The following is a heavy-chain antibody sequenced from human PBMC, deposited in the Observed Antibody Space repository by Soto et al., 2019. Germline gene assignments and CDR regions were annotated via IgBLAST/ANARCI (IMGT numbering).Heavy chain of an antibody. D-gene: IGHD6-6*01. Sequence: PGGSLRLSYAASGFTFSGYWVHWVRQAPGKGLVWVSRINSDGSSTSYADSVKGRFTISRDNAKNTLYLQMNSLRAEDTAVYYCASVIAARYRPRFGPCGQGTLVTVSS. CDR2: INSDGSST. J-gene: IGHJ5*02. CDR3: ASVIAARYRPRFGP. V-gene: IGHV3-74*01. CDR1: GFTFSGYW.